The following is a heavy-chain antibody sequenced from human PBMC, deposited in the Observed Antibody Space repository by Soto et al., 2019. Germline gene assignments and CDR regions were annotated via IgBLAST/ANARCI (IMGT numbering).Heavy chain of an antibody. Sequence: ASVKVSCKASGYTFTSYDINWVRQATGQGLEWMGWMNPNSGNTGYAQKFQGRVTMTRNTSISTAYMELSSLRSEDTAVYYCARTLYGSGSFLIYYYYGMDVWGQGTTVTVS. J-gene: IGHJ6*02. V-gene: IGHV1-8*01. CDR1: GYTFTSYD. D-gene: IGHD3-10*01. CDR3: ARTLYGSGSFLIYYYYGMDV. CDR2: MNPNSGNT.